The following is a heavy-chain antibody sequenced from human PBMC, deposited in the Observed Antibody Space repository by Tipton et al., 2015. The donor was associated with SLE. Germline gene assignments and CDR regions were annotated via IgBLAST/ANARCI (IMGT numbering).Heavy chain of an antibody. CDR2: IDPSDSYT. Sequence: QSGPEVKKPGESLRISCKGSGYSFTSYWISWVRQMPGKGLEWMGRIDPSDSYTNYSPSFQGHVTISADKSISTAYLQWSSLKASDTAMYYCARGAVGRWELLPPLDYWGQGTLVTVSS. J-gene: IGHJ4*02. V-gene: IGHV5-10-1*01. CDR3: ARGAVGRWELLPPLDY. D-gene: IGHD1-26*01. CDR1: GYSFTSYW.